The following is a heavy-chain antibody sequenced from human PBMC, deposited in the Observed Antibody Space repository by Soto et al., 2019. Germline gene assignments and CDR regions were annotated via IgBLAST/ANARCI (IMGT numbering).Heavy chain of an antibody. D-gene: IGHD2-15*01. CDR2: IYNSGV. Sequence: LEILSLTCTVSGGSTSSSTYSWGWIRQPPGKGLEWIGSIYNSGVDYNPSLKSRVTISVDTSKTQFSLRLTSVTAADTALYYCVRHPTGFPNWIDPWGQGIMVTVSS. CDR3: VRHPTGFPNWIDP. CDR1: GGSTSSSTYS. J-gene: IGHJ5*02. V-gene: IGHV4-39*01.